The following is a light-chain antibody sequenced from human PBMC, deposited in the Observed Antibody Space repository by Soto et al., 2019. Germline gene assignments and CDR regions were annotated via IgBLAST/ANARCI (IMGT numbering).Light chain of an antibody. J-gene: IGLJ1*01. V-gene: IGLV2-14*03. CDR1: SSDVDSYNY. Sequence: QSALTKPASVNGSPGRSITISCTGTSSDVDSYNYVSWYQQHPGQAPQLIIYDVSNRPSGVSDRFSGSKSGNTASLTISGLQAEDEAEYYCTSYTSSTPFYVFGTGTKVTVL. CDR2: DVS. CDR3: TSYTSSTPFYV.